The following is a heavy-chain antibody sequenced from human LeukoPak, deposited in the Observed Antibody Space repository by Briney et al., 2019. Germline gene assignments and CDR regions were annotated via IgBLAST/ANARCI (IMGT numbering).Heavy chain of an antibody. Sequence: GGSLRLSCAASGFTFSDYYMSWIRQAPGKGLEWVSYISSSSDYTDYADSVKGRFTISRDNAKNSLYLQMNSLRAEDTAVYYCARAATYYDILTGAPGYYGMDVWGQGTTVTVSS. D-gene: IGHD3-9*01. J-gene: IGHJ6*02. CDR2: ISSSSDYT. CDR3: ARAATYYDILTGAPGYYGMDV. CDR1: GFTFSDYY. V-gene: IGHV3-11*05.